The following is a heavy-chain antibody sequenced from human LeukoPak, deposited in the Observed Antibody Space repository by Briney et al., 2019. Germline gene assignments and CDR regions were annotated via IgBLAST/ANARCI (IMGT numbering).Heavy chain of an antibody. V-gene: IGHV1-18*01. CDR2: ISAYNGNT. CDR3: ARDDLYSSGWYYYYYGMDV. CDR1: GYTFTSYG. Sequence: VASVKVSCKASGYTFTSYGISWVRQAPGQGLEWMGWISAYNGNTNYAQKLQGRVTMTTDTSTSTAYMELRSLRSDDTAVYYCARDDLYSSGWYYYYYGMDVWGQGTTVTVSS. D-gene: IGHD6-19*01. J-gene: IGHJ6*02.